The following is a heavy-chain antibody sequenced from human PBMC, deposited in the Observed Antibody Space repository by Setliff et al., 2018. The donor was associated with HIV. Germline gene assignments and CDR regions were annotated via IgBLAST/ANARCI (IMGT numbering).Heavy chain of an antibody. CDR1: GGSFSGYY. V-gene: IGHV4-59*10. D-gene: IGHD6-6*01. J-gene: IGHJ4*02. CDR3: ARHDTEYSSYPIDY. Sequence: SETLSLTCAVYGGSFSGYYWSWLRQPAGKGLEWIGRIYSNGSTYYNPSLKSRVTISVDTSKNQFSLKLSSVTAADTAVYYCARHDTEYSSYPIDYWGQGNLVTVSS. CDR2: IYSNGST.